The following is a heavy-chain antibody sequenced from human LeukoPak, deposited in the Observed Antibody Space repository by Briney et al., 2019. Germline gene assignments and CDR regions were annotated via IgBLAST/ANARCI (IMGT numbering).Heavy chain of an antibody. V-gene: IGHV1-8*03. D-gene: IGHD6-19*01. J-gene: IGHJ6*03. CDR1: GYTFTSYD. Sequence: GASVRVSCKASGYTFTSYDINWVRQATGQGLEWMGWMNPNSGNTGYAQKFQGRVTITRNTSISTAYMELSSLRSEDTAVYYCAREHSGWSQTQSYYYYMDVWGKGTTVTVSS. CDR3: AREHSGWSQTQSYYYYMDV. CDR2: MNPNSGNT.